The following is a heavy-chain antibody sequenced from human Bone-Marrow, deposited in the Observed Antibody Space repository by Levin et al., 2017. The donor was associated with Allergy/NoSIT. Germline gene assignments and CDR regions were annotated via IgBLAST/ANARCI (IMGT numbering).Heavy chain of an antibody. CDR2: LNPYDGKT. CDR3: ATTPLNYDILTGQYYFDY. J-gene: IGHJ4*02. CDR1: GYSLPDLS. Sequence: ASVKVSCKVSGYSLPDLSMHWVRQAPGKGFEWMGGLNPYDGKTIYAQKFQGRVTMTEDTSADTAYMDLSSLTSEDTAVYYCATTPLNYDILTGQYYFDYWGPGSLVTVSS. V-gene: IGHV1-24*01. D-gene: IGHD3-9*01.